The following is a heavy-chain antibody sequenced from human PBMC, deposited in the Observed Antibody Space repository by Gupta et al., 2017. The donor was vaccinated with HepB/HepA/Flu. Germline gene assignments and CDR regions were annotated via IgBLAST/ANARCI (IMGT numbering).Heavy chain of an antibody. Sequence: EVQVLASGRGVDQRGGSMGLSCAVSGFILRSDGMSWVRRDTGGRLEWVASISGGGDSTYYADSGKGRFTISRDNSKNTLYLQMNSLRAEDTAVYYCAKVGPIVVVPAAIFTSWFDPWGQGTLVTVSS. J-gene: IGHJ5*02. V-gene: IGHV3-23*01. CDR3: AKVGPIVVVPAAIFTSWFDP. CDR2: ISGGGDST. CDR1: GFILRSDG. D-gene: IGHD2-2*01.